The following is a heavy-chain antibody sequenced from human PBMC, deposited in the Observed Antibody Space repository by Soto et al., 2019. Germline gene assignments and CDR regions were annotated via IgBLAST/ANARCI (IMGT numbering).Heavy chain of an antibody. CDR2: ILSNDGK. J-gene: IGHJ6*03. D-gene: IGHD2-2*01. CDR1: GFSLSNPRMG. CDR3: ARIQLPASYFYYMDV. V-gene: IGHV2-26*01. Sequence: QVTLKEAGPVLVKPTETLTLTCTVSGFSLSNPRMGVAWIRQPPGKALEWLAHILSNDGKSYNTSLNSRLTISKDPSKSQLVLTMTNMAPVDTATYYCARIQLPASYFYYMDVWGKGTTVTVSS.